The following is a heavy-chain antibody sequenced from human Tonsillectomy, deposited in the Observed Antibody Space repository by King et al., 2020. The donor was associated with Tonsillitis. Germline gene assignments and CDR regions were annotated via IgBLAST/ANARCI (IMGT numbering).Heavy chain of an antibody. D-gene: IGHD3-9*01. CDR1: GYSFTSYW. J-gene: IGHJ4*02. CDR2: IDPSDSYT. Sequence: QLVQSGAEVKKPGESLRISCKGSGYSFTSYWISWVRQMPGKGLEWMGRIDPSDSYTNYSPSFQGHVTISADKSISTAYLQWSSLKASDTAMYYCARRNYDISTGYHTHFDYWGQGTLVTVSS. CDR3: ARRNYDISTGYHTHFDY. V-gene: IGHV5-10-1*01.